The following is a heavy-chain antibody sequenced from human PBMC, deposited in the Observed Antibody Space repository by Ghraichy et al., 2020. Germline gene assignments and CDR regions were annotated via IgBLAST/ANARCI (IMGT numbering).Heavy chain of an antibody. Sequence: SVKVSCKTSGGSFRNFAFTWVRQAPEQGLEWMGGIIPVLSTTDYAQKFQGRITLTADDSTSTTYMELSTLKSDDTAVYYCAKDSGSCTDTTCGIGNAYDVWGQGTLVTVSS. CDR2: IIPVLSTT. V-gene: IGHV1-69*13. CDR1: GGSFRNFA. CDR3: AKDSGSCTDTTCGIGNAYDV. D-gene: IGHD2-8*02. J-gene: IGHJ3*01.